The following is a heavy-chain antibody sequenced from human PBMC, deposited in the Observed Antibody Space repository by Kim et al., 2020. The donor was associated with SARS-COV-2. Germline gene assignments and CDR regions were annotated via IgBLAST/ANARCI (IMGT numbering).Heavy chain of an antibody. D-gene: IGHD3-3*01. CDR3: ARQHYDSWSGYSYYYYYVDV. CDR2: ISSSSSYI. CDR1: GFTFSSYS. J-gene: IGHJ6*03. Sequence: GGSLRLSCAASGFTFSSYSMNWVRQAPGKGLEWVSSISSSSSYIYYADSVKGRFTISRENAKNLLYLQMNSLRAEDTAVYYCARQHYDSWSGYSYYYYYVDVWRRGTTVTVSS. V-gene: IGHV3-21*01.